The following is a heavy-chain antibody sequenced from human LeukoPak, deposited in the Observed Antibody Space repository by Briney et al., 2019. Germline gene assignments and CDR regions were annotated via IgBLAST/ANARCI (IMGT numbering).Heavy chain of an antibody. V-gene: IGHV4-4*09. CDR2: IYTSGST. J-gene: IGHJ6*03. CDR3: AREGVVLTNDYYYMDV. Sequence: SETLSLTCTVSGGSISSYYWSWIRQPPGKGLEWIGYIYTSGSTNYKPPLKSRVTISVDTSKNQFSLKLSSVTAADTAVYYCAREGVVLTNDYYYMDVWGKGTTVTVSS. CDR1: GGSISSYY. D-gene: IGHD3-3*01.